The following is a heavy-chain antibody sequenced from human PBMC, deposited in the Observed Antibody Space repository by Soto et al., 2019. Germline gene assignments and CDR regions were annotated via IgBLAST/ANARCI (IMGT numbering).Heavy chain of an antibody. V-gene: IGHV1-69*06. CDR2: IIPIFDTT. J-gene: IGHJ4*02. CDR1: GGTFSPYG. D-gene: IGHD7-27*01. Sequence: ASVKVSCKISGGTFSPYGVSWVRQAPGQGLEWMGMIIPIFDTTNYAQKFQGRVTITADTSTSTAYMELNSLRAEDTAMYYCAKDLTGDSGQGHLCDYWGQGVLVTVSS. CDR3: AKDLTGDSGQGHLCDY.